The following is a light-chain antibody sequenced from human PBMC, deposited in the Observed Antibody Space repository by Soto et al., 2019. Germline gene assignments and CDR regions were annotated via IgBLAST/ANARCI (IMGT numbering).Light chain of an antibody. J-gene: IGKJ1*01. Sequence: DIVMTQSPLSLPVTPGEPASISCRSSQSLLYSNGYNYLHWYLQKPGQSPQLLVYLGSTRASGVPERFSGSGSGTDFTLKISRVEAEDVGVYYCMQGVQTPPTLGQGTKVEIK. V-gene: IGKV2-28*01. CDR1: QSLLYSNGYNY. CDR3: MQGVQTPPT. CDR2: LGS.